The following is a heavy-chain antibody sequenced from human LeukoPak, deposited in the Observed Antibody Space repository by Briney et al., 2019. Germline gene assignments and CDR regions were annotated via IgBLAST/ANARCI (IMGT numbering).Heavy chain of an antibody. CDR2: ISYIGST. V-gene: IGHV4-59*11. J-gene: IGHJ3*01. CDR3: ASDSISMNAFDA. D-gene: IGHD3-22*01. CDR1: GGSFTTHY. Sequence: SETLSLTCTVSGGSFTTHYWSWIRQPPGKGLEWIGYISYIGSTNYNPSLKSRVTISIDTSKNEVSLMLTSVSAADTAVYYCASDSISMNAFDAWGQGTMVTVSS.